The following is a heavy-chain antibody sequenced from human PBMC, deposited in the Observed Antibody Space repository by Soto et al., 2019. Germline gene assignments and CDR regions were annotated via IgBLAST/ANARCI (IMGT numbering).Heavy chain of an antibody. CDR1: GFTFSSYG. CDR3: ARRLALPNCSGGSCYGRLA. J-gene: IGHJ4*02. V-gene: IGHV3-30*03. CDR2: ISYDGSNK. Sequence: PGGSLRLSCAASGFTFSSYGMHWVRQAPGKGLEWVAVISYDGSNKYYADSVKGRFTISRDNSKNTLYLQMNSLRAEDTAVYYCARRLALPNCSGGSCYGRLAWGQGTLVTVSS. D-gene: IGHD2-15*01.